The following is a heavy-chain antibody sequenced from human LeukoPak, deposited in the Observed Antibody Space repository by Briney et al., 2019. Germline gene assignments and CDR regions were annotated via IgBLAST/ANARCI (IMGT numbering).Heavy chain of an antibody. CDR1: GFTFSSYA. J-gene: IGHJ6*02. CDR2: ISSNGGST. D-gene: IGHD2-15*01. V-gene: IGHV3-64*01. Sequence: GGSLRVSCAASGFTFSSYAMHWVRQAPGKGLEYVSAISSNGGSTYYANSVKGRFTISRDNSKNTLYLQMGSLRAEDMAVYYCARSIVVVVAAPYGMDVWGQGTTVTVSS. CDR3: ARSIVVVVAAPYGMDV.